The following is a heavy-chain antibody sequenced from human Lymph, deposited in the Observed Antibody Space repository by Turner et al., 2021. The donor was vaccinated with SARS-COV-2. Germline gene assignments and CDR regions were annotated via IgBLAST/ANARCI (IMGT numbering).Heavy chain of an antibody. CDR3: ARRWPERRLRVFDY. CDR2: ISSSGGSI. Sequence: VQLVESGGGLVKPGGSLRRAGRASDFTFSTYEMHWVRQAPGQGLEWVSSISSSGGSIYYADSMKGRFTISRDNTKNSLYLQMNSLTAEDTAVYYCARRWPERRLRVFDYWGQGALVTVSS. D-gene: IGHD4-17*01. CDR1: DFTFSTYE. J-gene: IGHJ4*02. V-gene: IGHV3-21*06.